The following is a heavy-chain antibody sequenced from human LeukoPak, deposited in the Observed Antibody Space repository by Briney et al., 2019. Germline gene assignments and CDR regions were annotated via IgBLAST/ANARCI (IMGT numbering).Heavy chain of an antibody. V-gene: IGHV3-15*01. J-gene: IGHJ4*02. D-gene: IGHD1-26*01. CDR1: GFTFINAW. CDR3: TTHYPDSGSYNY. CDR2: IKGKTDGGTT. Sequence: GASLSLFCAASGFTFINAWMTWVRLAPGEGLECVGFIKGKTDGGTTDYAAPVKRRFIISRDDSKNTLYLQMDSLQTEDTAVYYCTTHYPDSGSYNYWGQGTLVTVSS.